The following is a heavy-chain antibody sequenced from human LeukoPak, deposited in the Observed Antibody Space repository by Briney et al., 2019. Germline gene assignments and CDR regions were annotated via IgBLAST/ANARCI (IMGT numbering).Heavy chain of an antibody. D-gene: IGHD3-16*01. CDR3: VRGVGGSSYLDY. V-gene: IGHV3-21*01. J-gene: IGHJ4*02. CDR1: GFTFSSYS. CDR2: ISSSSTYM. Sequence: PGGSLRLSCAASGFTFSSYSMNWVRQAPGKGLEWVSSISSSSTYMYYADSMKGRFTISRDNAKNSLYLQLNSLRAEDTAVYFCVRGVGGSSYLDYWGQGALVTVSS.